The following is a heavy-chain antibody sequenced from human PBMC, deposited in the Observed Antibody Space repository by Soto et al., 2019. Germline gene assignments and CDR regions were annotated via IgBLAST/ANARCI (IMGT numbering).Heavy chain of an antibody. CDR3: AKGGGSYYFFDY. CDR2: ISYDGSNK. J-gene: IGHJ4*02. D-gene: IGHD1-26*01. V-gene: IGHV3-30*18. Sequence: GGSLRLSCAASGFTFSSYGMHWVRQAPGKGLEWVAVISYDGSNKYYADSVKGRFTISRDNSKNTLYLQMNSLRAEDTAVYYCAKGGGSYYFFDYCDQGALVTVSS. CDR1: GFTFSSYG.